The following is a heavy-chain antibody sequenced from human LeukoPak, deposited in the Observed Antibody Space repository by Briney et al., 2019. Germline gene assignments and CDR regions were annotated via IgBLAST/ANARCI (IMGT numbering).Heavy chain of an antibody. CDR3: ARGPNKSDGGNSGSAWFDP. V-gene: IGHV1-8*01. D-gene: IGHD4-23*01. Sequence: ASVKVSRKASGYTFTTYDINWVRQATGQGLEWMGWMNPNSGNTGYAQKFQGRVTMTRNTSISTAYMELSSLRSEDTAVYYCARGPNKSDGGNSGSAWFDPWGQGTLVTVSS. J-gene: IGHJ5*02. CDR2: MNPNSGNT. CDR1: GYTFTTYD.